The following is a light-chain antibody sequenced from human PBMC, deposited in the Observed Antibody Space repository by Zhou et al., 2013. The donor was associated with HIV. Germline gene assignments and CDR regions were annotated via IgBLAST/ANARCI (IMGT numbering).Light chain of an antibody. CDR1: SSNIGAGYA. V-gene: IGLV1-40*01. J-gene: IGLJ3*02. CDR3: GTWDSSLNAGV. Sequence: QSVLAQPPSVSGAPGQRVTISCSGSSSNIGAGYAVHWYQQLPGTAPKLLIYLNNNRPSGVPDRFSGTKSGTSASLAITGLLAEDEGYYYCGTWDSSLNAGVFGGGTKLTVL. CDR2: LNN.